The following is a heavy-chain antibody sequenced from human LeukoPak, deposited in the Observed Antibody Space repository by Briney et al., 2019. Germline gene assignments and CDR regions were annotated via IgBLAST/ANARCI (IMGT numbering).Heavy chain of an antibody. CDR3: ARDRPIDY. CDR1: GFTFSSYA. J-gene: IGHJ4*02. Sequence: GESLRLSCAAPGFTFSSYAMHWVRQAPGKGLEYVSAISSNGGSTYYANSVKGRFTISRDNSKNTLYLQMGSLRAEDMAVYYCARDRPIDYWGQGTLVTVSS. V-gene: IGHV3-64*01. CDR2: ISSNGGST.